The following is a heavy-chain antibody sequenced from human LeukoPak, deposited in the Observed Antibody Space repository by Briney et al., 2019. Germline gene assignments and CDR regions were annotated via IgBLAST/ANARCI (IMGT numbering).Heavy chain of an antibody. CDR3: ARDFENARWEPRAY. CDR1: GFTFSSYW. J-gene: IGHJ4*02. D-gene: IGHD1-26*01. CDR2: INSDGSTT. V-gene: IGHV3-74*01. Sequence: PGGSLRLSCAASGFTFSSYWMHWVRQAPGKGLVWVSGINSDGSTTNYADSVKGRFTISRDNAKNTLYLQINSLRAEDTAVYYCARDFENARWEPRAYWGQGTLVTVSS.